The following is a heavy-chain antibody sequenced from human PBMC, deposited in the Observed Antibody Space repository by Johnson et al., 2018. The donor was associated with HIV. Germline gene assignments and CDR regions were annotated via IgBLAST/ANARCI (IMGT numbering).Heavy chain of an antibody. J-gene: IGHJ3*01. V-gene: IGHV3-7*05. CDR1: GFTFRSYW. D-gene: IGHD3-3*01. CDR2: IKQHGSEK. Sequence: EVQLVESGGGLVQPGGSLRLSCAASGFTFRSYWMSWVRQAPGKGLEWVANIKQHGSEKYYVDSVKGRFTISRDNAKNSLFLQMNSLRAEDTAVYYCARDPEVWELRHPGTFDVWGQGTLVTVSS. CDR3: ARDPEVWELRHPGTFDV.